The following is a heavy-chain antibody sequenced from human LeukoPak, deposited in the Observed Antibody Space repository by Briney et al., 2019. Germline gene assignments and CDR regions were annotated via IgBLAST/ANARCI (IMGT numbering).Heavy chain of an antibody. CDR1: GFTHSIYW. V-gene: IGHV3-7*01. D-gene: IGHD3-22*01. CDR3: AREWYYYDSSGYQTLFDY. Sequence: GGSLRLSCAASGFTHSIYWMSGLRQAPGKGVEGVANIKRDGHEKYYVDSVKGPFNISRDNAKNSLFLQMNSLRAEDMAVYYCAREWYYYDSSGYQTLFDYWGQGTLVTVSS. J-gene: IGHJ4*02. CDR2: IKRDGHEK.